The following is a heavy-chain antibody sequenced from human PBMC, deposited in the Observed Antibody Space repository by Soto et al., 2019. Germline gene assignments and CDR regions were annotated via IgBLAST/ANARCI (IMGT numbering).Heavy chain of an antibody. D-gene: IGHD2-15*01. J-gene: IGHJ6*02. CDR3: AREGNYCSGGSCYSAVDYYYYGMDV. CDR1: GGTFSSYA. V-gene: IGHV1-69*12. CDR2: IIPIFGTA. Sequence: QVQLVQSGAEVKKPGSSVKVSCKASGGTFSSYAISWVRQAPGQGLEWMGGIIPIFGTANYAQKFQGRVTITADESTSTAYMELSSLRSEDTAVYYCAREGNYCSGGSCYSAVDYYYYGMDVWGQGTTVTVSS.